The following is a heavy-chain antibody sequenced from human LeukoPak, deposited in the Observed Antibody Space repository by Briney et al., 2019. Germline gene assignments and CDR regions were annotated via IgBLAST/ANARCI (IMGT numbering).Heavy chain of an antibody. CDR1: GYTFTGYY. CDR2: INPNSGGT. Sequence: GASVKVSCKASGYTFTGYYMHWVRQAPGQGLEWMGRINPNSGGTNYAQKFQGRVTMTRDTSISTAYMELSRLRSDDTAVYYCAGGPGYSSGWIDYWGQGTLVTVSS. D-gene: IGHD6-19*01. J-gene: IGHJ4*02. CDR3: AGGPGYSSGWIDY. V-gene: IGHV1-2*06.